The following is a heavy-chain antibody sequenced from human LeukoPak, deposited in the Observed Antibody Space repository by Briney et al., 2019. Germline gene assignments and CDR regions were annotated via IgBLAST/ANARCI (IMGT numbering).Heavy chain of an antibody. CDR2: INHSGST. CDR1: GGSFSGYY. J-gene: IGHJ4*02. V-gene: IGHV4-34*01. CDR3: ARRGFGDGYNV. Sequence: SETLSLPCAVYGGSFSGYYWSWIRQPPGKGLEWIGEINHSGSTNYNPSLKSRVTISVDTSKNQFSLKLSSVTAADTAVYYCARRGFGDGYNVWGQGTLVTVSS. D-gene: IGHD5-24*01.